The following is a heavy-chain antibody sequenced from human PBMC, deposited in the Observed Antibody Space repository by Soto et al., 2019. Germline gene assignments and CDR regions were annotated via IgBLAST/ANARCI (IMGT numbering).Heavy chain of an antibody. J-gene: IGHJ6*02. Sequence: QVQLVQSGAEVKKPGSSVKVSCKASGGTFSSYTISWVRQAPGQGLEWMGRIIPILGIANYAQKFQGRVTSTPEKSTSTAYRELSSLRSEDTAGDYGARAGLRWATNTYGMDGWGQGTTVTVSS. CDR2: IIPILGIA. D-gene: IGHD4-17*01. CDR3: ARAGLRWATNTYGMDG. V-gene: IGHV1-69*02. CDR1: GGTFSSYT.